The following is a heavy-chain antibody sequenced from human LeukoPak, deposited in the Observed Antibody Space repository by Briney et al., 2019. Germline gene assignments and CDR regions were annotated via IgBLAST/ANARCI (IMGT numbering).Heavy chain of an antibody. CDR2: ISSSGGST. CDR3: AKARNG. D-gene: IGHD1-1*01. V-gene: IGHV3-23*01. Sequence: KGLEWVSGISSSGGSTYYADSVKGRFTISRDNSKNTLYLQMNSLRAEDTAVYYCAKARNGWGQGTLVTVSS. J-gene: IGHJ4*02.